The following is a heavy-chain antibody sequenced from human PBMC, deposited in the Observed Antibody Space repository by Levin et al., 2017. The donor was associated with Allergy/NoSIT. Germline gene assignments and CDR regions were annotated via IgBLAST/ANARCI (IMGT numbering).Heavy chain of an antibody. V-gene: IGHV3-30*18. Sequence: GGSLRLSCAASGFTFSSYGMHWVRQAPGKGLEWVAVISYDGSNKYYADSVKGRFTISRDNSKNTLYLQMNSLRAEDTAVYYCAKDRTIHSYGGYYFDYWGQGTLVTVSS. J-gene: IGHJ4*02. CDR1: GFTFSSYG. CDR2: ISYDGSNK. D-gene: IGHD5-18*01. CDR3: AKDRTIHSYGGYYFDY.